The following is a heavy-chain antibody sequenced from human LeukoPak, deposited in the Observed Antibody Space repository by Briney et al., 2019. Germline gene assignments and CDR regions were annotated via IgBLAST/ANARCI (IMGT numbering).Heavy chain of an antibody. CDR2: IYYSGNT. CDR1: GGSISSSDYY. CDR3: ARYPTAMVSFDY. Sequence: SETLSLTCTVSGGSISSSDYYWGWIRQPPGKGLERIGSIYYSGNTYYNPSLKSRVTISVDTSKNQFSLRLSFVTAADTAVYYCARYPTAMVSFDYWGQGTLVTVSS. J-gene: IGHJ4*02. V-gene: IGHV4-39*01. D-gene: IGHD5-18*01.